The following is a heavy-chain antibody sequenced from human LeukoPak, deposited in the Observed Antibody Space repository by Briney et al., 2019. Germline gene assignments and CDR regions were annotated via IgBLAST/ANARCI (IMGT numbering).Heavy chain of an antibody. J-gene: IGHJ4*02. V-gene: IGHV5-51*01. D-gene: IGHD2-2*01. CDR2: IYPGDSDT. Sequence: GESLKISCTGSGYSFTNYWIGWVRQMPGKGLEWMGIIYPGDSDTRYSPSFQGQVTISADKSISTAYLQWSSLKASDTAMYYCARQACSSTSCSYYFDYWGQGTLVTVSS. CDR1: GYSFTNYW. CDR3: ARQACSSTSCSYYFDY.